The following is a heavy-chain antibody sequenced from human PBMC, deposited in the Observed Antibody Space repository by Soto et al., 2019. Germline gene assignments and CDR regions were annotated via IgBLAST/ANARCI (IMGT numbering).Heavy chain of an antibody. J-gene: IGHJ6*03. CDR3: ARYTALGYDFWSGYYKDYYYMDV. CDR1: GYTFTSYD. D-gene: IGHD3-3*01. CDR2: MNPNSGNT. V-gene: IGHV1-8*01. Sequence: QVPLVQSGAEVKKPGASVKVYCKASGYTFTSYDINWVRQATGQGLEWMGWMNPNSGNTGYAQKFQGRVTMTRNSSISTAYMELSSLRSEDTAVYYCARYTALGYDFWSGYYKDYYYMDVWGKGTTVTVSS.